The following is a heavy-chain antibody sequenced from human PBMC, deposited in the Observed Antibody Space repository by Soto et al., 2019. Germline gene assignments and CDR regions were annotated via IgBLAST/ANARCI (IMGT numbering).Heavy chain of an antibody. D-gene: IGHD3-3*01. CDR2: ISGSGGST. J-gene: IGHJ3*02. CDR3: AKDLPNYDFRSGYYPIPLDAFDT. Sequence: GGSQRHSYAASGLNFSSYAMSWVRQDQGKGLEWVSAISGSGGSTYYADSVKGRFTISRDNSKNTLYLQMNSLRAEDTAVYYCAKDLPNYDFRSGYYPIPLDAFDTWGQGTMVTVS. V-gene: IGHV3-23*01. CDR1: GLNFSSYA.